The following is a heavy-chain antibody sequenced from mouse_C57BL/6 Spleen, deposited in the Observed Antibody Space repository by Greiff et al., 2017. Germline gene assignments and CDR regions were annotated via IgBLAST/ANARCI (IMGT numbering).Heavy chain of an antibody. J-gene: IGHJ3*01. V-gene: IGHV1-69*01. CDR1: GYTFTSYW. CDR2: IDPSDSYT. Sequence: QVQLQQPGAELVMPGASVKLSCKASGYTFTSYWMHWVKQRPGQGLEWIGEIDPSDSYTNYNQKFKGKSTLTVDKSSSTAYMELSSLTSEDSAVYYCARGDYGSSVAYGGQGTLVTVSA. D-gene: IGHD1-1*01. CDR3: ARGDYGSSVAY.